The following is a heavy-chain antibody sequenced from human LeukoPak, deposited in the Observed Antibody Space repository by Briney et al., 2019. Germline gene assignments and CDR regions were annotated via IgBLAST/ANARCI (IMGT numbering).Heavy chain of an antibody. D-gene: IGHD6-13*01. CDR2: ISAYNGNT. CDR1: GYTFTRYG. V-gene: IGHV1-18*01. J-gene: IGHJ4*02. Sequence: GASVKVSCTASGYTFTRYGISWVRQAPGQGLEWMGWISAYNGNTNYAQKLQGRVTMTTDTSTSTAYMELRSLRSDDTAVYYCARIAAAGKFDYWGQGTLVTVSS. CDR3: ARIAAAGKFDY.